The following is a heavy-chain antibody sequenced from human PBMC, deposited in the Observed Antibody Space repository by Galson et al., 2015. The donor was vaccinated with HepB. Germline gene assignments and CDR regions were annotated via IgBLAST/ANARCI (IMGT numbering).Heavy chain of an antibody. J-gene: IGHJ4*02. CDR1: GYTFTNYH. D-gene: IGHD1-1*01. CDR3: AKDQLRSLDGNFDH. Sequence: SVKVSCKASGYTFTNYHMHWVRHAPGQGLEWMGIITPSGGSTSYAQKFQGRLTMTRDTSTSTVYMELSSLKSEDTAMYYCAKDQLRSLDGNFDHWGQGTLVTVSS. V-gene: IGHV1-46*01. CDR2: ITPSGGST.